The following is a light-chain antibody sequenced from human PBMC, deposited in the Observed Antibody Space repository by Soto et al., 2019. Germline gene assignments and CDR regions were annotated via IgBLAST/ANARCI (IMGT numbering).Light chain of an antibody. CDR2: EGS. CDR1: SSDVGSYNL. V-gene: IGLV2-23*01. J-gene: IGLJ1*01. Sequence: QSALTQPASVSGSPGQSITISCTGTSSDVGSYNLVSWYQQHPGKAPKVMIYEGSKRPSGVSNRFSGSKSGNTASLTISGLQAEDEADYYCCSYAGSNTYVFGTGTRSPS. CDR3: CSYAGSNTYV.